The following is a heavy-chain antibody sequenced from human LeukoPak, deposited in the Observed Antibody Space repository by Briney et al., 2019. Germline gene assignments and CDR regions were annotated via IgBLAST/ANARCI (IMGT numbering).Heavy chain of an antibody. CDR1: GGSISSGDYY. V-gene: IGHV4-30-4*08. J-gene: IGHJ4*02. CDR3: ARDLSGVGIDY. Sequence: SETLSLTCTVSGGSISSGDYYWSWIRQPPGKGLEWIGYIYYSGSTYYNPSLKSRVTISVDTSKNQFSLKLSSVTAADTAVYYCARDLSGVGIDYWGQGTLVTVSS. D-gene: IGHD3-3*01. CDR2: IYYSGST.